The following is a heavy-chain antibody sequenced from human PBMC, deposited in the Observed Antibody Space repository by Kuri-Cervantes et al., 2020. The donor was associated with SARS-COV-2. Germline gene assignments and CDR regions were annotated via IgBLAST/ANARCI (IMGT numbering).Heavy chain of an antibody. CDR2: ISGHGGGT. D-gene: IGHD3-22*01. CDR1: RLTFGNCA. V-gene: IGHV3-21*01. J-gene: IGHJ4*02. CDR3: ARGMGEYYYDSSGLRPFDY. Sequence: GGSLRLSCAASRLTFGNCAMNWVRQAPGKGLEWVSFISGHGGGTYYADSVKGRFTISRDNAKNSLYLQMNSLRAEDTAVYYCARGMGEYYYDSSGLRPFDYWGQGTLVTVSS.